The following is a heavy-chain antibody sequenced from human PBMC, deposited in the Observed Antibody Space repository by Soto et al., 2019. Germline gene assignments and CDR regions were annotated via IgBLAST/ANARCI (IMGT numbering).Heavy chain of an antibody. J-gene: IGHJ4*02. D-gene: IGHD5-18*01. CDR3: AKREGNTYGLFH. CDR2: IKTDGSST. Sequence: EVQLVESGGGLVQPGGSLRLSCEASGFSFSNYWIHWVRQAPGKGLVWVSRIKTDGSSTDYAASVKGRFTISRDNAKNTLYLQMNSLAAEDTAVYYCAKREGNTYGLFHWGQGTLVIVSS. CDR1: GFSFSNYW. V-gene: IGHV3-74*01.